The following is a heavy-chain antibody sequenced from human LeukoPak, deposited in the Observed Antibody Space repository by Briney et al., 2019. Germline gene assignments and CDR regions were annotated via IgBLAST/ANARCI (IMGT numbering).Heavy chain of an antibody. Sequence: GGTLRLCCAASGFTFSSYGMSWVRQAPGKGLQWISAISGSGGSTYYVDSVKGRFTISRDNSKNTLYLQMNSLRAEDTAIYYCAKDLLAGSGWYFDYWGQGTLVTVSS. V-gene: IGHV3-23*01. CDR3: AKDLLAGSGWYFDY. CDR1: GFTFSSYG. CDR2: ISGSGGST. D-gene: IGHD6-19*01. J-gene: IGHJ4*02.